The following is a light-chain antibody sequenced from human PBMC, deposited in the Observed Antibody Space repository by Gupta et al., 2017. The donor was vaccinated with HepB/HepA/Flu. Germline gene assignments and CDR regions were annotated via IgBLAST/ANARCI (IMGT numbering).Light chain of an antibody. CDR3: QQDNNCPLSIT. Sequence: EILMTQSPATLSVSPGERATLSCRASQSISSNLAWYQQTPGQTPRRLIYGASSRATGIRARCSGNKDGSACTLTIGSRHTENSAVYYCQQDNNCPLSITFGQGTRLDI. V-gene: IGKV3-15*01. J-gene: IGKJ5*01. CDR2: GAS. CDR1: QSISSN.